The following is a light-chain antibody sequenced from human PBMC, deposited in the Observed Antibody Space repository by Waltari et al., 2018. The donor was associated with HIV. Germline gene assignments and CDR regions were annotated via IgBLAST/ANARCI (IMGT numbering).Light chain of an antibody. CDR3: QVWDITSDRVV. J-gene: IGLJ2*01. V-gene: IGLV3-21*04. Sequence: SYVLTQPSSVSLAPGKTVTITCGGDNLGGKSVHWYLQKPGQAPLLVISDDFDRPSGIPERFSGSKSETTATLTISGVEAGDEADYYCQVWDITSDRVVFGGGTHLTVL. CDR2: DDF. CDR1: NLGGKS.